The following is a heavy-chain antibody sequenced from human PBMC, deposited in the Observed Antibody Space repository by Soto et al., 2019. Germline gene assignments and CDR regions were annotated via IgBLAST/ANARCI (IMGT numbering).Heavy chain of an antibody. V-gene: IGHV3-21*01. CDR3: AREWQQGRDFDY. CDR2: ISSSSSYI. D-gene: IGHD6-13*01. J-gene: IGHJ4*02. Sequence: PGGSLRLSCAASGFTFSSYRMNWVRQAPGKGLEWVSSISSSSSYIYYADSVKGRFTISRDNAKNSLYLQMNSLRAEDTAVYYCAREWQQGRDFDYWGQGTLVTVSS. CDR1: GFTFSSYR.